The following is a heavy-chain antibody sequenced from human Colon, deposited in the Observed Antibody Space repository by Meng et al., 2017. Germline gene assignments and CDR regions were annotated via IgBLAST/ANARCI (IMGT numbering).Heavy chain of an antibody. CDR1: GASVSVNSS. CDR3: ARHGGYYQDL. D-gene: IGHD4-23*01. V-gene: IGHV4-4*02. Sequence: QLNLQDLGRGLVKPSETLSLACSVYGASVSVNSSWSSVRQSPGRGLEWIGQIDHRGSAYYRPSLNSRVSMSLDKSRNQFSLTLTSVTAADTAVYYCARHGGYYQDLWGQGTLVTVSS. J-gene: IGHJ5*02. CDR2: IDHRGSA.